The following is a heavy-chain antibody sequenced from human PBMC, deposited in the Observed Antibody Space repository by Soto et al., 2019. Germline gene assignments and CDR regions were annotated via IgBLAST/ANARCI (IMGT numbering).Heavy chain of an antibody. D-gene: IGHD5-18*01. CDR1: GFTFSSYS. V-gene: IGHV3-21*01. CDR2: ISSSSSYI. CDR3: ARDMGQGSTAMVTGDYYYGMDV. J-gene: IGHJ6*02. Sequence: GGSLRLSCAASGFTFSSYSMNWVRQAPGKGLEWVSSISSSSSYIYYADSVKGRFTISRDNAKNSLYLQMNSLRAEDTAVYYCARDMGQGSTAMVTGDYYYGMDVWGQGTTVTVSS.